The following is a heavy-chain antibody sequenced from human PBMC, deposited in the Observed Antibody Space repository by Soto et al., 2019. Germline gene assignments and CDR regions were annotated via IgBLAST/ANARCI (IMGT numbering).Heavy chain of an antibody. J-gene: IGHJ3*02. CDR1: GDSVSGNSAA. CDR2: TYYRSKWYN. V-gene: IGHV6-1*01. CDR3: ARDGGQSYDFWSGYYLNAFDI. D-gene: IGHD3-3*01. Sequence: QTLSLTCVISGDSVSGNSAAWNWIRQSPSRGLEWLGRTYYRSKWYNDYAVSVKSRITINPDTSKNQFSLQLNSVTPEGTAVYYCARDGGQSYDFWSGYYLNAFDIWGQGTMVTVSS.